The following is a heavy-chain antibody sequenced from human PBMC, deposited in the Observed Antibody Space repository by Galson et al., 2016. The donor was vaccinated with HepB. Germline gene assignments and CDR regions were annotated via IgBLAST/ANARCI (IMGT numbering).Heavy chain of an antibody. CDR2: ISSSSSTI. CDR3: AREIPSRGKSDY. V-gene: IGHV3-48*02. D-gene: IGHD3-10*01. J-gene: IGHJ4*02. CDR1: GFTFSSYT. Sequence: SLRLSCGASGFTFSSYTMNGVRQAPGKGLVWVSYISSSSSTIYYADSVKGRFTISRDNAKNSLYLQMNSLRDEDTAVYYCAREIPSRGKSDYWGQGTLVTVSS.